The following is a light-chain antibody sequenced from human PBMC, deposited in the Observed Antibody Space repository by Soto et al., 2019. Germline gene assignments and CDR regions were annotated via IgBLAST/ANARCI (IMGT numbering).Light chain of an antibody. CDR1: QGISNY. Sequence: DIQMTQSPSSLSASVGDRVTITCRASQGISNYLACYQQIPGKVPKLLISAASTLQSGVPSRFSGSGSGTDFTLAISSLQPEDVATYYCQKYTNVPTFGGGTKVEIK. V-gene: IGKV1-27*01. CDR2: AAS. J-gene: IGKJ4*01. CDR3: QKYTNVPT.